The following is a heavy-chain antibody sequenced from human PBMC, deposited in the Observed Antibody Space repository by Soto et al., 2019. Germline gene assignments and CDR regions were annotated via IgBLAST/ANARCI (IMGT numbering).Heavy chain of an antibody. J-gene: IGHJ4*02. V-gene: IGHV3-74*01. CDR3: ARGGFTQWLLDR. D-gene: IGHD6-19*01. CDR1: GFTFNNYW. CDR2: LNDDGSTT. Sequence: EVQLVESGGGLVQPGGSLRLSCAASGFTFNNYWIHWVRQVPGKGLVWVSRLNDDGSTTNYADSVKGRFTISRDNAKNTVYLPMNSLRAEDAAVYYCARGGFTQWLLDRWGQGTLVTVSS.